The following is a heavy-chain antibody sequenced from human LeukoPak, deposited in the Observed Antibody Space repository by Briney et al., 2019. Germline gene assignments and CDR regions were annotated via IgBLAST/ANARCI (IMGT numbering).Heavy chain of an antibody. D-gene: IGHD3-16*01. CDR3: ARDYTGVNGFDP. J-gene: IGHJ5*02. CDR2: IYSGGST. CDR1: GFTFSSNY. V-gene: IGHV3-66*01. Sequence: GGSLRLSCAASGFTFSSNYMSWVRQAPGKGLEWVSVIYSGGSTYYTDSVKGRFTISRDNSKNTLYLQMNSLRAEDTAVYYCARDYTGVNGFDPWGQGTLVTVSS.